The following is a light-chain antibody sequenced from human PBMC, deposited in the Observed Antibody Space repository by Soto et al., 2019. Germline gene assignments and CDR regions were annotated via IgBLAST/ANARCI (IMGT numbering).Light chain of an antibody. CDR3: QQYNSYSGT. V-gene: IGKV1-5*01. Sequence: DIQMTQSPSTLSASVGDRVTITCRASHSIISWLAWYQQKPGKAPKLLIYDASSLESGVSSRFSGSGSGTEFTLTISSLQPDDFATYYCQQYNSYSGTFGQGTKVDIK. CDR1: HSIISW. J-gene: IGKJ1*01. CDR2: DAS.